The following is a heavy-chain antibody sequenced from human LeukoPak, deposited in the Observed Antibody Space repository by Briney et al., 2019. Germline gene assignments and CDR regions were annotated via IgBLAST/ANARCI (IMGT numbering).Heavy chain of an antibody. J-gene: IGHJ3*02. CDR2: ISSSSRYI. D-gene: IGHD3-22*01. V-gene: IGHV3-21*01. CDR1: GFTFSSYS. Sequence: GGSLRLSCAASGFTFSSYSMNWVRQAPGKRLEWVSSISSSSRYIYHAASVTGRLTISRDNAKNSLYLQMNSLRAEDTAVYYCASSEWDYGSSGYYRPSAFDIWGQGTMVTVSS. CDR3: ASSEWDYGSSGYYRPSAFDI.